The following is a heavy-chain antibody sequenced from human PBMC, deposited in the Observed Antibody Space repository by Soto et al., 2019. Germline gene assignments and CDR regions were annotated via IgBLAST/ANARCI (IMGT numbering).Heavy chain of an antibody. CDR3: ANTEDYYDFWSGLIMDV. CDR2: ISGSGGST. CDR1: VFTFSSYA. D-gene: IGHD3-3*01. Sequence: ARGSLRLSCATSVFTFSSYAMSWVRQAPGKGLEWVSAISGSGGSTYYADSVKGRFTISRDNSKNTLYLQMNSLRAEDTAVYYCANTEDYYDFWSGLIMDVWGQGTTVTVSS. V-gene: IGHV3-23*01. J-gene: IGHJ6*02.